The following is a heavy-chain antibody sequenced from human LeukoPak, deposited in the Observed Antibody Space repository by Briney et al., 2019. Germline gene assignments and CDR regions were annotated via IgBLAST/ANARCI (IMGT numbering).Heavy chain of an antibody. CDR2: IWFDGSDK. Sequence: GGSLRLSCPASGFTFSSYGMHWVRQAPGKGLEWVTFIWFDGSDKYYADSVKGRFTISRDNSKNTLYLQMNSLRAEGTAVYYCTSWGDTTAEYFQRWGQGTLVTVSS. J-gene: IGHJ1*01. V-gene: IGHV3-33*01. D-gene: IGHD2-21*02. CDR1: GFTFSSYG. CDR3: TSWGDTTAEYFQR.